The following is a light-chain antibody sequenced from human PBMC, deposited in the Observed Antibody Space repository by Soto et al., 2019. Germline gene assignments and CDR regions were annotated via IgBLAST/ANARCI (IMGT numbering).Light chain of an antibody. Sequence: QSALTQPASVSGSPGQSITISCTGTSSDGGGYKYVSWYQQHPGKAPQVMIYDIRNRPSGVSNCVSGSKSGNTASLTISGHQAEDEADYYCRSYTSSSTRVFGTGTKLTVL. J-gene: IGLJ1*01. CDR2: DIR. CDR3: RSYTSSSTRV. V-gene: IGLV2-14*03. CDR1: SSDGGGYKY.